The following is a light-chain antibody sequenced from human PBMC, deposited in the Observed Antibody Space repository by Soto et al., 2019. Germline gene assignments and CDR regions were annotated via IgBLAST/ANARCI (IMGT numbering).Light chain of an antibody. CDR3: SSYTSSSTYV. CDR2: EVS. CDR1: NSELGGYNY. V-gene: IGLV2-14*01. J-gene: IGLJ1*01. Sequence: QSALTQPPSVSGSPGQSITISCTGTNSELGGYNYVSWYQQHPGKAPKLIIYEVSSRPSGVSDRFSGSKSGNTASLTISWLQAEDEADYFCSSYTSSSTYVFGTGTKVTVL.